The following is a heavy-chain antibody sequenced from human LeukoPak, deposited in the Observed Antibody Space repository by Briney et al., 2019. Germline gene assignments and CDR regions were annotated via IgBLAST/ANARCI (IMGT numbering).Heavy chain of an antibody. CDR1: GGSISSYY. D-gene: IGHD6-19*01. Sequence: PSETLSLTCTVSGGSISSYYWSWIRQPPGKGLEWIGYIYYSGSTNYNPTLKSRVTISVDTSKNQFSLKLSSVTAADTAVYYCAREGTVAGSIDYWGQGTLVTGSS. CDR3: AREGTVAGSIDY. CDR2: IYYSGST. V-gene: IGHV4-59*01. J-gene: IGHJ4*02.